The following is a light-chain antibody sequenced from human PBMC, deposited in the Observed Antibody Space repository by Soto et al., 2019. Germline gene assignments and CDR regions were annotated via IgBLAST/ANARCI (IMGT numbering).Light chain of an antibody. V-gene: IGKV2-28*01. J-gene: IGKJ1*01. Sequence: DIVMTQSPLSLPVTPGEPASISCRSSQSLLHSNGYNYLDWYLQKPGQSPQLLIYLGSNRASGVPDRFSGSGSGTDFTRKISRVEAEDVGGYYCMQALQTPRTFGQGTKVEIK. CDR3: MQALQTPRT. CDR1: QSLLHSNGYNY. CDR2: LGS.